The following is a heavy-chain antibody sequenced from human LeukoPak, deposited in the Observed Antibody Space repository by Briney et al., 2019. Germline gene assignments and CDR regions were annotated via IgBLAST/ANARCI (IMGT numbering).Heavy chain of an antibody. CDR1: GFTFDDYS. CDR2: VSSASNNI. V-gene: IGHV3-48*04. D-gene: IGHD2-8*01. Sequence: GGSRRLSCEASGFTFDDYSMNWVRQAPGKGLEWLSYVSSASNNIYYADSVRGRFTISRDNARNAVYLQMNSLRAEDTAVYYCARDGEKWFIGWFDYWGQGARVTVSS. J-gene: IGHJ5*01. CDR3: ARDGEKWFIGWFDY.